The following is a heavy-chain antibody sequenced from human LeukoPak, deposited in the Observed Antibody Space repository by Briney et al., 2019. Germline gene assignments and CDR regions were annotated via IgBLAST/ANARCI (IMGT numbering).Heavy chain of an antibody. J-gene: IGHJ4*02. CDR2: IRSKAYGGTT. V-gene: IGHV3-49*03. Sequence: PGGSLRLSCTASGFTFGDYAMSWFRQAPGKGLEWVGFIRSKAYGGTTEYAASVKGRFTISRDDSKSIAYLQMNSLKTEDTAVYYCTRDFTSGWYKLIDYWGQGTLVTVSS. D-gene: IGHD6-19*01. CDR3: TRDFTSGWYKLIDY. CDR1: GFTFGDYA.